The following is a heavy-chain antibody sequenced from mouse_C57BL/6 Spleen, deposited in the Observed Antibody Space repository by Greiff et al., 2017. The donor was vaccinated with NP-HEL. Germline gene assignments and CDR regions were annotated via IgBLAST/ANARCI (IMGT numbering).Heavy chain of an antibody. V-gene: IGHV1-61*01. CDR2: IYPSDSET. CDR3: ARHGGYGAMDY. Sequence: VQLQQPGAELVRPGSSVKLSCKASGYTFTSYWMDWVKQRPGQGLEWIGNIYPSDSETHYNQKFKDKVTLTVDKSSSTAYMQLSSLTSEDSAVYYCARHGGYGAMDYWGQGTSVTVSS. CDR1: GYTFTSYW. J-gene: IGHJ4*01. D-gene: IGHD3-1*01.